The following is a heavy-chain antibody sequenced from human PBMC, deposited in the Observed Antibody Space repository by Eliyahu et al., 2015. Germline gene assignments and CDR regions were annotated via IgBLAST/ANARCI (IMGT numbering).Heavy chain of an antibody. CDR2: IYPVDSDT. V-gene: IGHV5-51*01. CDR1: GYGFSNYW. Sequence: VQLVQSGAAVKKSGESLNXSCXGSGYGFSNYWIAWVRQMPGKGLEWMGIIYPVDSDTRYSPSFQGQVTISADKSISTAYLQWSSLKASDTAMYYCVTTVDQDYTIDHWGQGTLVTVSS. CDR3: VTTVDQDYTIDH. D-gene: IGHD4-23*01. J-gene: IGHJ4*02.